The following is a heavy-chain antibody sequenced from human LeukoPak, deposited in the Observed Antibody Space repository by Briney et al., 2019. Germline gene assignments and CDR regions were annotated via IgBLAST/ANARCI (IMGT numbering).Heavy chain of an antibody. V-gene: IGHV4-4*07. CDR2: IYTSGST. CDR3: ASVYYDSSGYYPDAFDI. D-gene: IGHD3-22*01. Sequence: SETLSLTCAVSGGSISSYYWSRIRQPAGKGLEWIGRIYTSGSTNYNPSLKSRVTMSVDTSKNQFSLKLSSVTAADTAVYYCASVYYDSSGYYPDAFDIWGQGTMVTVSS. J-gene: IGHJ3*02. CDR1: GGSISSYY.